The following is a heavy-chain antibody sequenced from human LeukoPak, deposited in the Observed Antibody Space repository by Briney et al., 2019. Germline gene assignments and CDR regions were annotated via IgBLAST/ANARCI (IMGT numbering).Heavy chain of an antibody. CDR2: INPDGTTT. Sequence: GGSLRLSCVASGFAFSNYWMHWVRQASGKAPVWVSRINPDGTTTDHADSVKGRFTISRDNAKNMVFLQMNGLRADDTALYYCARDLSWNTADRWGQGILVTVSP. D-gene: IGHD1/OR15-1a*01. V-gene: IGHV3-74*01. CDR3: ARDLSWNTADR. CDR1: GFAFSNYW. J-gene: IGHJ5*02.